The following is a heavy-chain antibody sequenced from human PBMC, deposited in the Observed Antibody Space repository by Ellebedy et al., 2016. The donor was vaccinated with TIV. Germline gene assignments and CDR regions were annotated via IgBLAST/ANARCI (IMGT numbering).Heavy chain of an antibody. D-gene: IGHD3-22*01. CDR1: GFTFSDYY. V-gene: IGHV3-74*03. J-gene: IGHJ4*02. CDR2: INNDGKIS. Sequence: GESLKISXAASGFTFSDYYMSWIRQAPGKGLVWVSRINNDGKISTYADSVKGRFTISRDIAKNTLYLQVNSLSAEDTAVYYCARAPTYDSSGDYTSGYNFDYWGQGTLVTVPS. CDR3: ARAPTYDSSGDYTSGYNFDY.